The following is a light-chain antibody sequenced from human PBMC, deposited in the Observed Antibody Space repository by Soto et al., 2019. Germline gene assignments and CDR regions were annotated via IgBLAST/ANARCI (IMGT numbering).Light chain of an antibody. CDR3: ATWDDSLSGVV. V-gene: IGLV2-8*01. CDR1: SSDVGAYNY. Sequence: QSVLTQPPSASGSPGQSVTISCTGTSSDVGAYNYVSWYQQHPGRAPKLVIFEVNKRPSGVPDRFSGSKSGTSASLAISGLRSEDEAEYFCATWDDSLSGVVFGGGTQLTVL. CDR2: EVN. J-gene: IGLJ2*01.